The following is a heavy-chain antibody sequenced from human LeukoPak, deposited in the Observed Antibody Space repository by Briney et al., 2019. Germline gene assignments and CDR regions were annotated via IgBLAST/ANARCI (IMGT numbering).Heavy chain of an antibody. J-gene: IGHJ4*02. CDR3: ARDSTYYLRYGYFDS. CDR2: IKEAGSEK. Sequence: HPGGSLRLSCAASGFTFSNYWMSWVRQAPGKGLEFMANIKEAGSEKYYVDSVKGRFTISRNNANNSVSLQMNNLRAEDTAVYYCARDSTYYLRYGYFDSWGQGILVTVSS. D-gene: IGHD3-22*01. CDR1: GFTFSNYW. V-gene: IGHV3-7*01.